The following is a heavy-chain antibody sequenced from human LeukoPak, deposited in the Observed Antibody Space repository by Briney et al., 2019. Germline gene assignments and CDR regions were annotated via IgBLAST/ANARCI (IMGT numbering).Heavy chain of an antibody. CDR2: IYYNGST. CDR1: GGSISSYY. Sequence: SETLSLTCTVSGGSISSYYWSWIRQPPGKGLEWIGYIYYNGSTNYNPSLKSRVTILVDMSKNHFSLKLSSVTAADTAVYYCARLYCSGSSCYFNYFDYWGQGTLVTVSS. V-gene: IGHV4-59*01. D-gene: IGHD2-15*01. J-gene: IGHJ4*02. CDR3: ARLYCSGSSCYFNYFDY.